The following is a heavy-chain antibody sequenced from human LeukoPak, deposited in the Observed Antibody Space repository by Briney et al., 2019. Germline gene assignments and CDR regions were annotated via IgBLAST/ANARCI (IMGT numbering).Heavy chain of an antibody. J-gene: IGHJ4*02. CDR2: INSNSGGT. V-gene: IGHV1-2*02. CDR1: GYTFTGYY. CDR3: ARSDASGWKDF. Sequence: ASVKVSCKASGYTFTGYYMHWLRQAPGQGLEWVGWINSNSGGTNYAQKFQGRVTMTRDTSISAAYMELSRLTSDDAAVYYCARSDASGWKDFWGQGTLVTVSS. D-gene: IGHD6-19*01.